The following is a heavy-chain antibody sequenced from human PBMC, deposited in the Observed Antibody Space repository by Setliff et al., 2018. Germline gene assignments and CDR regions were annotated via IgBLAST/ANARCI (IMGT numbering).Heavy chain of an antibody. Sequence: EASVKVSCKASGDIFSSYAINWVRQAPGQGLEWMGGIIPIFGTANYAQKFQGRLAITTVGSTSTAYMELSSLRSEDTAVYYCARADYIRYFYMDAWGKGTTVTVSS. V-gene: IGHV1-69*05. J-gene: IGHJ6*03. CDR2: IIPIFGTA. CDR1: GDIFSSYA. D-gene: IGHD4-4*01. CDR3: ARADYIRYFYMDA.